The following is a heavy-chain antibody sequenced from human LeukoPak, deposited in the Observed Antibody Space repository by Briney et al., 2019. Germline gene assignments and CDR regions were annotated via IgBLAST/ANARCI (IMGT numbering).Heavy chain of an antibody. Sequence: SETLSLTCTVSGGSISSYYWSWIRQPPGKGLEWIGYIYYSGCTNYNPSLKSRVTISVDTSKNQFSLKLSSVTAADTAVYYCARGGIAAAGPYFQHWGQGTLVTVSS. V-gene: IGHV4-59*01. D-gene: IGHD6-13*01. CDR2: IYYSGCT. CDR3: ARGGIAAAGPYFQH. J-gene: IGHJ1*01. CDR1: GGSISSYY.